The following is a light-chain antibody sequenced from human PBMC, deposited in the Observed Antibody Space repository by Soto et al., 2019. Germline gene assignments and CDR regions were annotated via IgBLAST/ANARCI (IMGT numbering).Light chain of an antibody. CDR3: QQYNDYSPWT. J-gene: IGKJ1*01. Sequence: DIQMTQSPSTLSASVGDRVTITCRASQSISSWLAWYQQKPGKAPKLLIYKASNLESGVPSRFSGSGSGTEFTLTISSLQPDDLATYYCQQYNDYSPWTFGPGTKVEIK. V-gene: IGKV1-5*03. CDR1: QSISSW. CDR2: KAS.